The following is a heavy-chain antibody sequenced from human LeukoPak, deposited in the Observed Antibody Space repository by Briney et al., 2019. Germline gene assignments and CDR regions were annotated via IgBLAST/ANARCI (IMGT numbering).Heavy chain of an antibody. Sequence: PGGSLRLSCAASGFTFSSYSMNWVRQAPGKGLEWVSYISSSSSTIYYADSVKGRFTISRDNAKNSLYLQMNSLRAEDTAVYYCASNYYYDSSGPYYYYYYMDVWGKGTTVTVSS. CDR1: GFTFSSYS. J-gene: IGHJ6*03. V-gene: IGHV3-48*01. D-gene: IGHD3-22*01. CDR3: ASNYYYDSSGPYYYYYYMDV. CDR2: ISSSSSTI.